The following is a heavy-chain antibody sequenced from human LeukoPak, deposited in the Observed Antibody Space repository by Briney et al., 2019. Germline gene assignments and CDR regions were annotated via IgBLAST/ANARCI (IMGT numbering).Heavy chain of an antibody. CDR1: GGSISSGDYY. CDR2: IYYSGST. V-gene: IGHV4-30-4*08. D-gene: IGHD3-22*01. Sequence: SQTLSLTCTVSGGSISSGDYYWSWIRQPPGKGLEWIGYIYYSGSTYYNPSLRSRVTISVDTSKNQFSLKLSSVTAADTAVYYCARQEDDAYYDSSGYNNWGQGTLVTVSS. CDR3: ARQEDDAYYDSSGYNN. J-gene: IGHJ4*02.